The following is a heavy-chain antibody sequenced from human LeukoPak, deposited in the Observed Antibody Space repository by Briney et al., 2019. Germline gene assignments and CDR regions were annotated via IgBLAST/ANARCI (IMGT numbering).Heavy chain of an antibody. V-gene: IGHV4-59*01. CDR3: ARGISYYDSSGIDY. CDR2: THYSGT. CDR1: GGSISRFY. J-gene: IGHJ4*02. D-gene: IGHD3-22*01. Sequence: ASGNPSLTCPVSGGSISRFYWSWVRQPPGKGLEWIGYTHYSGTNYNPSLKSRVTISADTSKNQFSLKLSSVTAADTAVYYCARGISYYDSSGIDYWGQGTLVTVSS.